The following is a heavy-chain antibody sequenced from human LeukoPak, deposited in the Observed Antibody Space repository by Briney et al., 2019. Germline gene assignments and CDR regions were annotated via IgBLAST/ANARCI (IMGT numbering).Heavy chain of an antibody. J-gene: IGHJ4*02. Sequence: PGGSLRLSCAASGFTFSRSAMTWVRQGPGTGLEFVASIIYSGGATYYADSVKGRFTISRDNSKNTLYLLMNSLRAEDTALYYCAKDGLYYDGSEHVYYFDSWGQGTLVTVSS. CDR1: GFTFSRSA. CDR2: IIYSGGAT. V-gene: IGHV3-23*01. D-gene: IGHD3-22*01. CDR3: AKDGLYYDGSEHVYYFDS.